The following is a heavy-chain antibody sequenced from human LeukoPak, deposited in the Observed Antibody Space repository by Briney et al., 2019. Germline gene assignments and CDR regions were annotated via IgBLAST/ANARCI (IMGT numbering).Heavy chain of an antibody. Sequence: GGSLRLSCAPSGFTFSSYWMTWVRQAPGKGPEWVANIKEDGSDKYYVDSVKGRFTISRDNAKSSLYLQMNGLRAEDTAVYFCARDSGWFRFDSWGQGTLVTVSS. CDR2: IKEDGSDK. CDR3: ARDSGWFRFDS. D-gene: IGHD6-13*01. V-gene: IGHV3-7*03. J-gene: IGHJ4*02. CDR1: GFTFSSYW.